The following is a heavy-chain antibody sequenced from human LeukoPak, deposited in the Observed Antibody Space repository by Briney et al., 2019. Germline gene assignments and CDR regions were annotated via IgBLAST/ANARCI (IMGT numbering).Heavy chain of an antibody. Sequence: GGSLRLSCTASGFTFRAYAMMWVRQAPGKGPEWVSAIRGGGTSEFYADSVKGRFRISRDNSKDTLFLQMNSLRAEDTAVYYCARDPNGDYIGAFDMWGPGTMVTVSS. CDR3: ARDPNGDYIGAFDM. D-gene: IGHD4-17*01. V-gene: IGHV3-23*01. J-gene: IGHJ3*02. CDR2: IRGGGTSE. CDR1: GFTFRAYA.